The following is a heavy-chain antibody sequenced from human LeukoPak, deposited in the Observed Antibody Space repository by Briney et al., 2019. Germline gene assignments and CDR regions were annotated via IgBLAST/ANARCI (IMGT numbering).Heavy chain of an antibody. CDR1: GFTVSTNY. Sequence: GGSLRLSCAASGFTVSTNYMSWVRQAPGKGLEWVSVIYSGDTTYYADSVKGRFTISRDNSKNTLYLQMNSLRAEDTAVYYCARGLDSSSSPVGWFDPWGQGTLVTVSS. J-gene: IGHJ5*02. CDR3: ARGLDSSSSPVGWFDP. V-gene: IGHV3-53*01. D-gene: IGHD6-6*01. CDR2: IYSGDTT.